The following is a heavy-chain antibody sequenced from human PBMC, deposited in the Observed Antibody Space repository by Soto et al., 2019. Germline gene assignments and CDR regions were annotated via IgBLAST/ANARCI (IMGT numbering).Heavy chain of an antibody. CDR2: IIPIFGTA. V-gene: IGHV1-69*12. CDR3: ARDWGVYDHSPFDY. CDR1: GGTFSSYA. J-gene: IGHJ4*02. Sequence: QVQLVQSGAEVKKPGSSVKVSCKASGGTFSSYAISWVRQAPGQGLEWMGGIIPIFGTANYAQKFQGRVTIXAXEXXSTAYMELSSLRSEATAVYYCARDWGVYDHSPFDYWCQGTLVTVSS. D-gene: IGHD4-4*01.